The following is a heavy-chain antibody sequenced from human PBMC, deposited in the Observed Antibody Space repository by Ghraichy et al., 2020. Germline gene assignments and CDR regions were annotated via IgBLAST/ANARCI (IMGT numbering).Heavy chain of an antibody. CDR3: ARLGVARQFDY. D-gene: IGHD2-15*01. CDR1: GFTFRSYW. V-gene: IGHV3-7*03. Sequence: GGSLRLSCAASGFTFRSYWMSWVRQAPGKGLEWVANIKQDGSEKYYVDSVKGRFTISRDNAKNSLYLQMNSLRAEDTAVYYCARLGVARQFDYWGQGTLVTVSS. J-gene: IGHJ4*02. CDR2: IKQDGSEK.